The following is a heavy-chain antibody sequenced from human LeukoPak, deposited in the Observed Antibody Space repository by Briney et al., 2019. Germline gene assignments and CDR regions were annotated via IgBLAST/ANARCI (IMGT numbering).Heavy chain of an antibody. CDR2: INHSGST. V-gene: IGHV4-34*01. CDR1: GGSFSGYY. Sequence: SETLSLTCAVYGGSFSGYYWSWIRQPPGKGLEWVGEINHSGSTNYNPSPKSRVTISVDTSKNQFSLKLSSVTAADTAVYYCARGSRSSGWYNPRDFDYWGQGTLVTVSS. D-gene: IGHD6-19*01. J-gene: IGHJ4*02. CDR3: ARGSRSSGWYNPRDFDY.